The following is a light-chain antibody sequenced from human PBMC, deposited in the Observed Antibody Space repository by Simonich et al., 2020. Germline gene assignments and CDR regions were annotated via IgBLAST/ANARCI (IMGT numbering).Light chain of an antibody. CDR1: SSDVGGYNY. CDR3: SSYTSGSTWV. CDR2: DVS. V-gene: IGLV2-14*01. Sequence: QSALTQPASVSGSPGQSITISCTGTSSDVGGYNYVSWYQQHPGKAPKLMIYDVSRRPSGVSHRFSGSKSGNTASLTISGLQAEDEADYYCSSYTSGSTWVFGGGTKLTVL. J-gene: IGLJ3*02.